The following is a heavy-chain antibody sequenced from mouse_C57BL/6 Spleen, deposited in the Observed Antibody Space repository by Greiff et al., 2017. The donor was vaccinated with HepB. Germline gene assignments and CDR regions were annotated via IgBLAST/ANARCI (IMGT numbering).Heavy chain of an antibody. D-gene: IGHD2-4*01. J-gene: IGHJ4*01. CDR3: ARERLRSAMDY. CDR1: GYAFSSSW. Sequence: QVQLQQSGPELVKPGASVKISCKASGYAFSSSWMNWVKQRPGKGLEWIGRIYPGDGDTNYNGKFKGKATLTADKSSSTAYMQLSSLTSEDSAVYFCARERLRSAMDYWGQGTSVTVSS. V-gene: IGHV1-82*01. CDR2: IYPGDGDT.